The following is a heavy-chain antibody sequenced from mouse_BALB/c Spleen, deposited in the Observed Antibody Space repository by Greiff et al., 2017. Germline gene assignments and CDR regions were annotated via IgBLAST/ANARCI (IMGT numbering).Heavy chain of an antibody. CDR2: IRSKSNNYAT. J-gene: IGHJ4*01. Sequence: EVQLVESGGGLVQPKGSLKLSCAASGFTFNTYAMNWVRQAPGKGLEWVARIRSKSNNYATYYADSVKDRFTISRDDSQSMLYLQMNNLKTEDTAMYYCVRRELGRESYAMDYWGQGTSVTVSS. V-gene: IGHV10-1*02. CDR3: VRRELGRESYAMDY. CDR1: GFTFNTYA. D-gene: IGHD4-1*01.